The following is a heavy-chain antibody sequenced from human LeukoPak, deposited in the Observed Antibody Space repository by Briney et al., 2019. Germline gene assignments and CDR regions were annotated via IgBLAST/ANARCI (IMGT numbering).Heavy chain of an antibody. CDR2: IKSKTEGGAT. Sequence: GGSLRLSCAASGFTSSKAWMSWVRQAPGKGLEWVGRIKSKTEGGATDHAAPVQGRFIISRDDSKNTLYLQMNNLKTEDTAVYYCTTGWFLGDDYFDYWGQGTLVTVSS. CDR1: GFTSSKAW. D-gene: IGHD3-3*01. CDR3: TTGWFLGDDYFDY. V-gene: IGHV3-15*01. J-gene: IGHJ4*02.